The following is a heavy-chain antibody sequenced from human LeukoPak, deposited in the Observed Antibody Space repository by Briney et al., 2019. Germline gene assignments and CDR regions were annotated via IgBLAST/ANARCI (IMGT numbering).Heavy chain of an antibody. Sequence: PSETLSLTCTVSGGSISSYYWSWIRQPPGKGLEWIGYIYYSGSTNYNPSLKSRVTISVDTSKNQFSLKLSSVTAADTAVYYCARHHYDFWSGRFDPWGQGTLVTVSS. CDR2: IYYSGST. J-gene: IGHJ5*02. V-gene: IGHV4-59*08. CDR1: GGSISSYY. D-gene: IGHD3-3*01. CDR3: ARHHYDFWSGRFDP.